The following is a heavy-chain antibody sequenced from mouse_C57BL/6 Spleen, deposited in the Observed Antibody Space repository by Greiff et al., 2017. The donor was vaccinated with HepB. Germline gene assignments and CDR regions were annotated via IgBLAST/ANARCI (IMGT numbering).Heavy chain of an antibody. D-gene: IGHD1-1*01. CDR1: GYTFTSYW. CDR2: IDPSDSYT. Sequence: QVQLQQPGAELVRPGTSVKLSCKASGYTFTSYWMHWVKQRPGQGLEWIGVIDPSDSYTNYNQKFKGKATLTVDTSSSTAYMQLSSLTSEDSAVYYCARSRGSSSFDYWGQGTTLTVSS. J-gene: IGHJ2*01. CDR3: ARSRGSSSFDY. V-gene: IGHV1-59*01.